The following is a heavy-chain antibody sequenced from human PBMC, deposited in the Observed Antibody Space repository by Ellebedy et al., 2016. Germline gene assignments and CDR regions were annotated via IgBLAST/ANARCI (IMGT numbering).Heavy chain of an antibody. V-gene: IGHV1-18*04. CDR3: ARLAAANNWFDP. D-gene: IGHD6-13*01. CDR2: ISAYNGNT. CDR1: GCTFTSYG. J-gene: IGHJ5*02. Sequence: ASVKVSCKASGCTFTSYGISWVRQAPGHGLEWMGWISAYNGNTNYAQKLQGRVTMTTDTSTSTAYMELRSLRSDDTAVYYCARLAAANNWFDPWGQGTLVTVSS.